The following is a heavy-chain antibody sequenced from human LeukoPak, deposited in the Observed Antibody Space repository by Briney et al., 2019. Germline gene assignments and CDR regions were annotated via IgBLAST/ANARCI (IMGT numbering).Heavy chain of an antibody. V-gene: IGHV3-23*01. CDR1: GFTFTSYA. CDR3: ACTTHEASGSYHLDY. Sequence: GGSLRLSCAASGFTFTSYAMSWVRQAPGKGLEWVSAISGSGGSIYYADSVKGRFTISRDNSKNTLYLQMNSLRAEDTAVYYCACTTHEASGSYHLDYWGQGTLVTVSS. D-gene: IGHD1-26*01. CDR2: ISGSGGSI. J-gene: IGHJ4*02.